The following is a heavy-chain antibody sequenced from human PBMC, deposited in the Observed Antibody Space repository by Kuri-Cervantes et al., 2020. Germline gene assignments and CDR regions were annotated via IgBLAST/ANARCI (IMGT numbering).Heavy chain of an antibody. D-gene: IGHD3-10*01. Sequence: SETLSLTCTVSGGSISSSSYYRGWIRQPPEKGLEWIGSIYYSGSTYYNPSLKSRVTISVDTSKNQFSLKMSSVTAGDTAVYYCASRVQGVRKTEGGFVYWGQGTLVTVSS. CDR3: ASRVQGVRKTEGGFVY. CDR1: GGSISSSSYY. V-gene: IGHV4-39*07. CDR2: IYYSGST. J-gene: IGHJ4*02.